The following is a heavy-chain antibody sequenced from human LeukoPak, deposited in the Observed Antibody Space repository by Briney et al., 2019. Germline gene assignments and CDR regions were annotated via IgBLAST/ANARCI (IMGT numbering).Heavy chain of an antibody. D-gene: IGHD3-9*01. V-gene: IGHV1-8*01. CDR2: MNPNSGNT. CDR3: ARVLRYFDWLLYGPDAFDI. Sequence: GSSVKVSCKASGGTFSSYDINWVRQATGQGLEWMGWMNPNSGNTGYAQKFQGRVTMTRNTSISTAYMGLSSLRSEDTAVYYCARVLRYFDWLLYGPDAFDIWGQGTMVTVSS. CDR1: GGTFSSYD. J-gene: IGHJ3*02.